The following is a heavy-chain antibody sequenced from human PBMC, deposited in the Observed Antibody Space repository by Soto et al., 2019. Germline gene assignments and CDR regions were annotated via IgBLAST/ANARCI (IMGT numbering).Heavy chain of an antibody. J-gene: IGHJ3*02. CDR2: INSDGSST. V-gene: IGHV3-74*01. CDR3: GRDNCRGRVCYFPDAFDM. CDR1: GFTFSTYW. D-gene: IGHD2-15*01. Sequence: EVQLVESGGGLVQPGGSLRLSCAASGFTFSTYWMHWVRQAPGKGLVWVSSINSDGSSTRYADSVKGRFTISRDNAKNTLYLQMNSLRVEDTAVFYCGRDNCRGRVCYFPDAFDMWGEGTMVTVAS.